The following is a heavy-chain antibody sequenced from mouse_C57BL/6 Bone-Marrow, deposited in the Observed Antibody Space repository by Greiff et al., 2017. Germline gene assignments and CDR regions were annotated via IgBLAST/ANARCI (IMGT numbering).Heavy chain of an antibody. J-gene: IGHJ2*01. V-gene: IGHV5-12*02. CDR1: GFTFRDLY. Sequence: EVKVVESGGGLVQPGGSLKLSWGTPGFTFRDLYMYWVRQTPEKRLEWVAYISNGGGSTYYPDTVKGRFTISRDNAKNTLYLQMSRLKSEDTAMYYCASPYYWGQGTTLTVSS. CDR2: ISNGGGST. CDR3: ASPYY.